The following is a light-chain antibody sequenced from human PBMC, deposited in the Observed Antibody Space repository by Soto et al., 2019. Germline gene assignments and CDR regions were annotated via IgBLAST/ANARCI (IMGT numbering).Light chain of an antibody. J-gene: IGKJ1*01. Sequence: DIQMTQSPSTLSASLGDRVTITWGASQSISTYLAWYRHKPGEAPKLLIYKASTLERGVPSRFSGSGSGTDFNLTISSLQPDDFATYYCQPYNSDSRTFGQGTKVDIK. V-gene: IGKV1-5*03. CDR1: QSISTY. CDR3: QPYNSDSRT. CDR2: KAS.